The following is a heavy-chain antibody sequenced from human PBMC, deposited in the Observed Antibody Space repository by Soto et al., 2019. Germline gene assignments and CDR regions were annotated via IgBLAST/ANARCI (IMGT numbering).Heavy chain of an antibody. J-gene: IGHJ3*02. CDR1: GFTFSSYA. CDR3: AKEMSHYYDSSGPDDAFDI. D-gene: IGHD3-22*01. V-gene: IGHV3-23*01. CDR2: ISGSGGST. Sequence: EVQLLESGGGLVQPGGSLRLSCAASGFTFSSYAMSWVRQAPGKGLEWVSAISGSGGSTYYADSVKGRFTISRDNSKNTLYLQMNSLRADDTAVYYCAKEMSHYYDSSGPDDAFDIWGQGTMVTVSS.